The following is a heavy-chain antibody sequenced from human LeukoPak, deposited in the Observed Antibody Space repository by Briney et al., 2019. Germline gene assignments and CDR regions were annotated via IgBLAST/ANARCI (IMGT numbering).Heavy chain of an antibody. CDR1: GGSISSSTYY. V-gene: IGHV4-39*01. CDR3: ATSGPGYYYGMDV. J-gene: IGHJ6*02. CDR2: IYYSGYT. D-gene: IGHD2-15*01. Sequence: PSETLSLTCTVSGGSISSSTYYWGWIRQLPGKGLEWIGSIYYSGYTYHNPPLESRVTMSVDTSKNQFSLKLTSVTAADTAVYYCATSGPGYYYGMDVWGQGTTVTVSS.